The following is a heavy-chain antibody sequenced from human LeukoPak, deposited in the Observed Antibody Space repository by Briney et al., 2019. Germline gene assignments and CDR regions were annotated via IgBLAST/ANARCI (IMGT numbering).Heavy chain of an antibody. CDR2: IYSGGST. CDR3: AELGITMIGGV. J-gene: IGHJ6*04. D-gene: IGHD3-10*02. V-gene: IGHV3-53*01. CDR1: GFNVSSNY. Sequence: GGSLRLSCSASGFNVSSNYMSWGRQAPGKGLERVSVIYSGGSTYYAVSVKGRFTIPRVNAKSSLDLHMNSLRGDDTAVYCCAELGITMIGGVWGKGTTVTISS.